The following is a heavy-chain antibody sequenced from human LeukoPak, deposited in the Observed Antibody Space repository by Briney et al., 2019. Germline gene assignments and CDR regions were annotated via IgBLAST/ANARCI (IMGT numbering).Heavy chain of an antibody. Sequence: ASVKVSCKASGGTFSSYAISWVRQAPGQGLEWMGWINPNSGGTNYAQKFQGWVTMTRDTSISTAYMELSRLRSDDTAVYYCARSSGLYSSSWYKPNNWFDPWGQGTLVTVSS. CDR1: GGTFSSYA. CDR2: INPNSGGT. D-gene: IGHD6-13*01. V-gene: IGHV1-2*04. CDR3: ARSSGLYSSSWYKPNNWFDP. J-gene: IGHJ5*02.